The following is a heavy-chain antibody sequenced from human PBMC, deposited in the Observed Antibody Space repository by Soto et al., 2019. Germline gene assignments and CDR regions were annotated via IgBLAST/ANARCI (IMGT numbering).Heavy chain of an antibody. CDR1: GYTFTSYD. D-gene: IGHD3-10*01. Sequence: ASVKVSCKASGYTFTSYDINWVRQATGQGLEWMGWMNPNSGNTGYAQKFQGRVTMTRNTSISTAYMELSSLRSEDTAEAYCARGPNSNYYGSGSYGYWGQRTLVTLAS. V-gene: IGHV1-8*01. CDR3: ARGPNSNYYGSGSYGY. J-gene: IGHJ4*02. CDR2: MNPNSGNT.